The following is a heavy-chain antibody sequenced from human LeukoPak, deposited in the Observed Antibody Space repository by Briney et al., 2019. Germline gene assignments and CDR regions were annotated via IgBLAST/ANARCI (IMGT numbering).Heavy chain of an antibody. J-gene: IGHJ6*02. CDR3: ARGYCSGGSCYSYRDGMDV. V-gene: IGHV1-69*04. D-gene: IGHD2-15*01. CDR2: IIPIFGIA. Sequence: SVEVSCKASGGTFSSYAISWVRQAPGQGLEWMGRIIPIFGIANYAQKFQGRVTITADKSTSTAYMELSSLRSEDTAVYYCARGYCSGGSCYSYRDGMDVWGQGTTVTVSS. CDR1: GGTFSSYA.